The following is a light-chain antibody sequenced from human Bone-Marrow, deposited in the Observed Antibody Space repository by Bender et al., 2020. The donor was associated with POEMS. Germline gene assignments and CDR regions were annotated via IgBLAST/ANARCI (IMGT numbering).Light chain of an antibody. CDR2: VNIDGSH. CDR3: QAWGIGFGV. V-gene: IGLV4-69*01. CDR1: SGHSSYA. J-gene: IGLJ3*02. Sequence: QFVLTQSSSASASLGASVKLTCTLSSGHSSYAIAWHQLRPEKGPRYLMTVNIDGSHNKGDGIPDRFSGSSSGAERHLTISSLQSEDEADYYCQAWGIGFGVFGGGTKLTVL.